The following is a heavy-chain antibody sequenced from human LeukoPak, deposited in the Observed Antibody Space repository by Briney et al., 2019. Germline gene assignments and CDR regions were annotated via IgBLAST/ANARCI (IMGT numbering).Heavy chain of an antibody. Sequence: SETLSLTCTVSGGSISSYYWSWIRQPPGKGLEWIGNIYYSGTTYYNPSLKSRVTISVDTSKNQFSLKLSSVTAADTAVYYCARQVARDAFDIWGQGTMVTVSS. J-gene: IGHJ3*02. CDR1: GGSISSYY. CDR2: IYYSGTT. CDR3: ARQVARDAFDI. V-gene: IGHV4-59*08. D-gene: IGHD2-15*01.